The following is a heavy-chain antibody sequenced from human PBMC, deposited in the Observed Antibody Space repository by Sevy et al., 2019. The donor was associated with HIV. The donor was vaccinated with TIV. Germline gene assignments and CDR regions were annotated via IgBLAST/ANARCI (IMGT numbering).Heavy chain of an antibody. Sequence: ASVKVSCKASGYTFVSYGISWVRQAPGRGLEWLGWINPHSGETKYDQKFRDRVTLTTDVFTNTANMELRSLRSDDTAEYYCAREDQDADSWGQGTLVTVSS. CDR1: GYTFVSYG. CDR3: AREDQDADS. J-gene: IGHJ4*02. CDR2: INPHSGET. V-gene: IGHV1-18*01.